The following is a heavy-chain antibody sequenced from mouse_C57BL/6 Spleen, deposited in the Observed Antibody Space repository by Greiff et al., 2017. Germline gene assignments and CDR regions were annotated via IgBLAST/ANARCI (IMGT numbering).Heavy chain of an antibody. Sequence: VQLQESGAELVKPGASVKISCKASGYAFSSYWMNWVKQRPGEGLEWIGQIYPGDGDTNYNGKFKGKATLTADKSSSTAYMQLSSLTSEDSAVYFCARSLYGNSYAMDYWGQGTSVTVSS. J-gene: IGHJ4*01. CDR3: ARSLYGNSYAMDY. V-gene: IGHV1-80*01. CDR2: IYPGDGDT. CDR1: GYAFSSYW. D-gene: IGHD2-1*01.